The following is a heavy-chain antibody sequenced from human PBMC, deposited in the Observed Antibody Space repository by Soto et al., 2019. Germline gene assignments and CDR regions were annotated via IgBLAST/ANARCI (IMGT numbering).Heavy chain of an antibody. Sequence: PSETLSLTCIVSGGSISSGGFYWSWIRQHPGKGLEWIGFFYDTGSTYYNASLKSRLTISVDRSNNQFSLKLSSVTAADTAVYYCARGTRQLGRSYSYGMDVWGQGTKVTVSS. CDR3: ARGTRQLGRSYSYGMDV. D-gene: IGHD1-1*01. CDR2: FYDTGST. V-gene: IGHV4-31*03. J-gene: IGHJ6*02. CDR1: GGSISSGGFY.